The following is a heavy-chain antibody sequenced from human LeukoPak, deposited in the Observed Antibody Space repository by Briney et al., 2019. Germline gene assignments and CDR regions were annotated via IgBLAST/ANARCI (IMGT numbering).Heavy chain of an antibody. CDR3: ARWTRRAIYGY. D-gene: IGHD3-10*01. CDR2: INHSGST. J-gene: IGHJ4*02. CDR1: GGSFSGYY. V-gene: IGHV4-34*01. Sequence: SETLSLTCAVYGGSFSGYYWSWIRQPPGKGLEWIGEINHSGSTNYNPSLKSRVTISVDTSKNQFSLKLSSVTAADTAVYYRARWTRRAIYGYWGQGTLVTVSP.